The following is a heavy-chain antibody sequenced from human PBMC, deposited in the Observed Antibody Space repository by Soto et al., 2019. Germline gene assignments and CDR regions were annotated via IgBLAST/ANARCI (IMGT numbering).Heavy chain of an antibody. CDR2: VYYGAST. Sequence: SETLSLTCTVSGGSITSGNYYWSWIRQHPGKGLEWIGYVYYGASTYYNPSLKSRVDISIDTSKNQFSLKLSSVTAADTAVYYCARRLGTAASFEYWGQGIQVTVSS. D-gene: IGHD7-27*01. J-gene: IGHJ4*02. V-gene: IGHV4-31*03. CDR3: ARRLGTAASFEY. CDR1: GGSITSGNYY.